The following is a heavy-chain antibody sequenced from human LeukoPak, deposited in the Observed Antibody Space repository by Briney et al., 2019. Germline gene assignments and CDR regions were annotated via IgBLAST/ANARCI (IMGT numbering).Heavy chain of an antibody. CDR1: GYTFTIYG. V-gene: IGHV1-18*01. CDR2: ISAYNGNT. J-gene: IGHJ4*02. D-gene: IGHD6-19*01. Sequence: ASVKVSCKASGYTFTIYGLSWVRQAPGQGLEWMGWISAYNGNTNYAQKLQGKVTMTTDTSTSTAYMELRSLRSDDTAVYYCARGERYSSGWYHDYWGQGTLVTVSS. CDR3: ARGERYSSGWYHDY.